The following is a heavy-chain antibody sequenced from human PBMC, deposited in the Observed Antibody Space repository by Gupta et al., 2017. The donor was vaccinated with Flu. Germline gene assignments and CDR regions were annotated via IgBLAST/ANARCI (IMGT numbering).Heavy chain of an antibody. D-gene: IGHD1-26*01. J-gene: IGHJ4*02. CDR2: IWFDGSNK. Sequence: VRQAPGKGLEWVAVIWFDGSNKYYADSVKGRFTISRDNSKNTLSLQMNSLRAEDTAVYYCAGASGSYHPIDYWGQGTLVTVSS. CDR3: AGASGSYHPIDY. V-gene: IGHV3-33*01.